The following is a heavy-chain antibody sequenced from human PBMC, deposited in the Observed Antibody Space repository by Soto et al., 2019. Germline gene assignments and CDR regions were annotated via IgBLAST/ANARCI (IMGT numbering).Heavy chain of an antibody. CDR2: ISGYNDNT. CDR3: AKDASSWFYYYYGMDV. D-gene: IGHD2-2*01. Sequence: IYLVQSGPEVRKPGASVKVSCKASGYIFSNFGISWVRQAPGQGLEWMGWISGYNDNTNYAQKFQGRVRMTTDISTSTAYMELTTLRSEVTAVYYCAKDASSWFYYYYGMDVWGQGTTVTVSS. J-gene: IGHJ6*02. V-gene: IGHV1-18*01. CDR1: GYIFSNFG.